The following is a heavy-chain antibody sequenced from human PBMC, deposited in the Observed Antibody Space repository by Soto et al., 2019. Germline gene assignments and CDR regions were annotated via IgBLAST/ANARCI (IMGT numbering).Heavy chain of an antibody. CDR3: PSHVVEDQLLYGGYNWFDP. J-gene: IGHJ5*02. D-gene: IGHD2-2*02. Sequence: PSETLSLTCTVSGGSISSSSYYWGWIRQPPGKGLEWIGSIYYSGSTYYNPALKSRVTISVDTSTHQFSLKLSSVTAAATAVYYCPSHVVEDQLLYGGYNWFDPWGQGTLVTVSS. V-gene: IGHV4-39*01. CDR2: IYYSGST. CDR1: GGSISSSSYY.